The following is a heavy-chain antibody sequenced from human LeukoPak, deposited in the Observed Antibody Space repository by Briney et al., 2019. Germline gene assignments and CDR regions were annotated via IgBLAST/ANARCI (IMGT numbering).Heavy chain of an antibody. Sequence: PGGSLRLSCAASGFTFSNSYMSWVRQAPGKGLEWVSLIYPSGNIYYADSVKGRFTISRDNSKNTLYLQMNSLRAEDTAVYYCARGEYDILTGYSNSGFDYWGQGTLVTVSS. CDR3: ARGEYDILTGYSNSGFDY. J-gene: IGHJ4*02. V-gene: IGHV3-53*01. CDR1: GFTFSNSY. CDR2: IYPSGNI. D-gene: IGHD3-9*01.